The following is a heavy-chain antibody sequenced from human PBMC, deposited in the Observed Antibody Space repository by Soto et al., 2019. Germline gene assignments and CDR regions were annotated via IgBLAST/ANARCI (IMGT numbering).Heavy chain of an antibody. CDR1: GFTFTSSA. V-gene: IGHV1-58*01. CDR2: IVVGSGNT. J-gene: IGHJ6*02. D-gene: IGHD6-19*01. CDR3: AAGHSSGWYNYYYYYGMDV. Sequence: SVKVSCKASGFTFTSSAVQWVRQARGQRLEWIGWIVVGSGNTNYAQKFQERVTITRDMSTSTAYMELSSLRSEDTAVYYCAAGHSSGWYNYYYYYGMDVWGQGTTVTVSS.